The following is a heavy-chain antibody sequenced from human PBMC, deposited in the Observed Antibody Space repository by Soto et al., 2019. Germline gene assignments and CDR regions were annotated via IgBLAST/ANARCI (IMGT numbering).Heavy chain of an antibody. CDR2: LYDLDGT. J-gene: IGHJ3*02. Sequence: DVQLVASGGGLIQPGESLRLSCEAFGFTVSGKKYVAWVRQAPGKGLEWVSALYDLDGTYYADSVKGRFTTSSDSSRTTVYLQMNCLRPDDTAVYSCATWHLQEHAYDIWGQGTMVTVSS. D-gene: IGHD1-1*01. CDR3: ATWHLQEHAYDI. CDR1: GFTVSGKKY. V-gene: IGHV3-53*01.